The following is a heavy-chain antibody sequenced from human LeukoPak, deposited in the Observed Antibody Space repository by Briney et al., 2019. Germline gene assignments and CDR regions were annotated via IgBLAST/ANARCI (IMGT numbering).Heavy chain of an antibody. CDR1: GGSISSSSYY. CDR3: ARLGYSGRYLSYSGMDV. J-gene: IGHJ6*02. CDR2: SYYSVST. Sequence: SETLSLTCTVSGGSISSSSYYWGWIRQPPGKGLEWVGSSYYSVSTYYNPSRKSRVTISVHTSKNQLSLILSSVTAADTAVYYCARLGYSGRYLSYSGMDVWGQGTTVTVSS. V-gene: IGHV4-39*01. D-gene: IGHD1-26*01.